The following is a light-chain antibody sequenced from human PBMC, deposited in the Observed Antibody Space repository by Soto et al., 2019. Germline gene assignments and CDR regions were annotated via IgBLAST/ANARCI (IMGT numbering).Light chain of an antibody. V-gene: IGKV3-20*01. J-gene: IGKJ1*01. Sequence: EIVLTQSPGTLSLSPGERATLSCRASQSVSSSYLAWYQQKPGQPPRLLIYGASSRATGIPDRFSGSGSGTDFTLTISRLEPEDFAVYYCQQYGRSPGTFGQGTKVDI. CDR3: QQYGRSPGT. CDR2: GAS. CDR1: QSVSSSY.